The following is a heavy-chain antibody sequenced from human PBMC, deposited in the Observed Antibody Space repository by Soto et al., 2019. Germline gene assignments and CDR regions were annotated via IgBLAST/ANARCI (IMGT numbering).Heavy chain of an antibody. V-gene: IGHV4-34*01. CDR1: GGSSSGYF. D-gene: IGHD4-17*01. CDR3: ARGVYLRTVTPVSLRFDP. Sequence: SETLSLTCVVYGGSSSGYFWSWIRQPPGKGLEWIGEINHSGTTNYNPSLKSRVTISVDTSKNQFSLNFSSVTAADTAVYYCARGVYLRTVTPVSLRFDPWGQGTLVTVSS. J-gene: IGHJ5*02. CDR2: INHSGTT.